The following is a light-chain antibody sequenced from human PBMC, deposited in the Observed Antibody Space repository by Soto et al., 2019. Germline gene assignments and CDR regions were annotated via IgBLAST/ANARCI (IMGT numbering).Light chain of an antibody. CDR3: QQRSNWPPIT. J-gene: IGKJ5*01. Sequence: EIALTQSPGPLSLSPGERATLSCRASQSVTSNYLAWYQQKPGQAPRLLIYGASTRATGIPTRFSGSGSGTEFTLTISSLEAEDFAVYYCQQRSNWPPITFGQGTRLEIK. V-gene: IGKV3D-20*02. CDR1: QSVTSNY. CDR2: GAS.